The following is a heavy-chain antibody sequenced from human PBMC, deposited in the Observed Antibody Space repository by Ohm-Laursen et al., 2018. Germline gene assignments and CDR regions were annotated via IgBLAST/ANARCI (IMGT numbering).Heavy chain of an antibody. CDR1: GLSISNSNW. V-gene: IGHV4-28*03. Sequence: SETLSLTCAVSGLSISNSNWWGWIRQPPGKGLEWVGYLYYSGTTYYNPSLKSRVTMSVDTSKNQLSVKLTSVTAADTAVYYCARGFSGWWGRIDYWGQGILVTVSS. J-gene: IGHJ4*02. CDR3: ARGFSGWWGRIDY. D-gene: IGHD6-19*01. CDR2: LYYSGTT.